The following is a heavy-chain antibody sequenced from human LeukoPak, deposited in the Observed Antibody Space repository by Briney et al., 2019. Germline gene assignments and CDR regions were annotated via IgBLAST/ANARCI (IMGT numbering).Heavy chain of an antibody. Sequence: SETLSLTCTVSGGSISSYYWSWIRQPPGKGLEWIGYVYYSGTYNYSPSLKSRVTISVDTPKNQFSLKLSSVTAADTAVYYCARRHYGGNSDWFDPWGQGTLVTVSS. J-gene: IGHJ5*02. CDR1: GGSISSYY. CDR3: ARRHYGGNSDWFDP. V-gene: IGHV4-59*08. CDR2: VYYSGTY. D-gene: IGHD4-23*01.